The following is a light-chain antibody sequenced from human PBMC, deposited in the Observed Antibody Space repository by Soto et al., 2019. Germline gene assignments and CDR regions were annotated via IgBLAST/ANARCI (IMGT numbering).Light chain of an antibody. V-gene: IGLV2-14*01. CDR2: DVS. CDR1: SSDIVNYDF. CDR3: ISFTTTSTLVL. Sequence: QSALTQPASGSGSPGQSITISCTGSSSDIVNYDFVAWYRQHPGKAPKLLIYDVSHRPSGVSNRISGSKSGNTASLTISGLQTEDWAEYYCISFTTTSTLVLFGGGTKLTVL. J-gene: IGLJ2*01.